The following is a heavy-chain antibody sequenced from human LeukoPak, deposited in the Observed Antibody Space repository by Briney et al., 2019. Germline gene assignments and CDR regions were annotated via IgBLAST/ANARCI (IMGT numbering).Heavy chain of an antibody. Sequence: SQTLSLTCTVSGGSISSGAYYWTWIRQHPGKGLEWIGYTHYSGSTYYNPSLKSRVTISVDTSKNQFSLKLSSMTAADTAVYYCARAVLYYYYGTDVWGQGTTVTVSS. CDR1: GGSISSGAYY. CDR2: THYSGST. J-gene: IGHJ6*02. V-gene: IGHV4-31*03. D-gene: IGHD1-14*01. CDR3: ARAVLYYYYGTDV.